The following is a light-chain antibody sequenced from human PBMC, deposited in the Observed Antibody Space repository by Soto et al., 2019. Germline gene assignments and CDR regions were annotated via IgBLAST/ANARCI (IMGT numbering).Light chain of an antibody. CDR1: SSNIGSNA. V-gene: IGLV1-44*01. CDR2: SDY. CDR3: AAWDDGLNAYV. Sequence: SVLTQPPSVSGTPGQGVTISCSGSSSNIGSNAVNWYQQLPGTAPKLLIYSDYQRPSDVPDRFSASKSATSASLAIRGLQSEDEADYYCAAWDDGLNAYVFGTGTKVTVL. J-gene: IGLJ1*01.